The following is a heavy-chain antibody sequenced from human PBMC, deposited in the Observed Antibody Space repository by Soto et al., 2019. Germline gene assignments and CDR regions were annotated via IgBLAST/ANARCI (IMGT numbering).Heavy chain of an antibody. CDR1: GGTFSSYA. Sequence: SVKVSCKASGGTFSSYAISWVRQAPGQGLEWMGGIIPIFGTANYAQKFQGRVTITADESTSTAYMELSSLRSEDTAVYYCARAIRPYYDFWSGPLDYYYGMDVWGQGTTVTVSS. J-gene: IGHJ6*02. V-gene: IGHV1-69*13. CDR3: ARAIRPYYDFWSGPLDYYYGMDV. D-gene: IGHD3-3*01. CDR2: IIPIFGTA.